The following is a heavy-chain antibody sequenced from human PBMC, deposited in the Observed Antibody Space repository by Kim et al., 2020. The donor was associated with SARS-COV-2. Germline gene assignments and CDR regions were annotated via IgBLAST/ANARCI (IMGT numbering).Heavy chain of an antibody. CDR2: ISGGGGSK. CDR1: GFTFTNYA. CDR3: AKAWRLTSLSSGGDVFDY. D-gene: IGHD4-17*01. V-gene: IGHV3-23*01. J-gene: IGHJ4*02. Sequence: GGSLRLSCAASGFTFTNYAMNWVRQAPGKGLEWVSVISGGGGSKYYADSVNGRFTISRDNAKNTVYLQMSSLSAEDTAVYYCAKAWRLTSLSSGGDVFDYWGQGTLVSVSS.